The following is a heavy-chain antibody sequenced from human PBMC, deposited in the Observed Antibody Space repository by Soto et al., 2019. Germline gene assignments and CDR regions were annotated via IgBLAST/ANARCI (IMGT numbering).Heavy chain of an antibody. CDR2: ISYDGSNK. V-gene: IGHV3-30-3*01. Sequence: QVQLVESGGGVVQPGRSLRLSCAASGFTFSTYAMYWVRQAPGKGLEWVAVISYDGSNKYYADSVKGRFTISRDNSKNTLYLQMNSLRTEDTAVYYCARRRDAFDIWGQGTMVTVSS. CDR3: ARRRDAFDI. CDR1: GFTFSTYA. J-gene: IGHJ3*02.